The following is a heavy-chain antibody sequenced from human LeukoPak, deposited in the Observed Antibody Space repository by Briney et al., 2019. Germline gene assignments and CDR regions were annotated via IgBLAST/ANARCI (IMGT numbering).Heavy chain of an antibody. Sequence: GGSLRLSCTASGSIFSNFAMTWVRQAPGKGLEWVSVISGSGGSTYYADSVKGRFTISRDNSKNTLSLQMNSLRGEDTAIYYCARVYGDKYYYSYYMDVWGKGTTVTVSS. CDR3: ARVYGDKYYYSYYMDV. CDR2: ISGSGGST. V-gene: IGHV3-23*01. D-gene: IGHD4-17*01. CDR1: GSIFSNFA. J-gene: IGHJ6*03.